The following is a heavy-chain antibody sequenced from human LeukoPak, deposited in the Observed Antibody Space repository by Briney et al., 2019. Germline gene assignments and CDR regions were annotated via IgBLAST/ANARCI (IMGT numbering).Heavy chain of an antibody. Sequence: GGSLRLSCEASGFSFGDYDMHWVRQAPGKGLEWVSLISVDGTGTFYVDSVKGRFTISRDNSKNFLYLQMNSLTPEDTALYYCTKTGMGVWGQGTTVTVSS. J-gene: IGHJ6*02. V-gene: IGHV3-43*02. CDR3: TKTGMGV. CDR2: ISVDGTGT. CDR1: GFSFGDYD.